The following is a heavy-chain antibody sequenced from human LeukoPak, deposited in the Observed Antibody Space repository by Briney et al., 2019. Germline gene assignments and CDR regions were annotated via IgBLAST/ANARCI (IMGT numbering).Heavy chain of an antibody. V-gene: IGHV3-23*01. CDR2: ISGSGDNT. CDR3: AKDRESSCFDY. J-gene: IGHJ4*02. CDR1: GFTFSGFA. D-gene: IGHD2-2*01. Sequence: GGSLRLSCAASGFTFSGFAMSWVRRTPGKGLEWVSGISGSGDNTLYAASVKGRFTISRDNSKNTLYLQMNSLRAEDAAVYYCAKDRESSCFDYWGQGTLVTVSS.